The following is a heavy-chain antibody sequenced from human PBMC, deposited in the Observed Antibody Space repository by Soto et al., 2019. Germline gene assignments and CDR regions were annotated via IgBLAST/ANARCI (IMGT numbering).Heavy chain of an antibody. D-gene: IGHD3-9*01. CDR2: TYYRSKWYN. J-gene: IGHJ6*02. V-gene: IGHV6-1*01. Sequence: SQTLSLTCAISGDSVSSNSASWNWIRQSPSRGLEWLGRTYYRSKWYNDYAVSVKSRITINPDTSKNQFSLQLNSVTPEDTAVYYCARAYYDILTGYQVYYYYYGMDVWGQGTTVTVSS. CDR3: ARAYYDILTGYQVYYYYYGMDV. CDR1: GDSVSSNSAS.